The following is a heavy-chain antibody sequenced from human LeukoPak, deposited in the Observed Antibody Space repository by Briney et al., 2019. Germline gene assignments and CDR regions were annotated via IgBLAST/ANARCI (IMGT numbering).Heavy chain of an antibody. CDR2: IYHSGST. V-gene: IGHV4-34*01. D-gene: IGHD2-2*01. CDR3: ARHVGVYCSSTSCLRYFDL. CDR1: GGSFSGYY. J-gene: IGHJ2*01. Sequence: SETLSLTCAVYGGSFSGYYWSWIRQPPGKGLEWIGEIYHSGSTNYNPSLKSRVTISVDTSKNQFSLKLSSVTAADTAVYYCARHVGVYCSSTSCLRYFDLWGRGTLVTVSS.